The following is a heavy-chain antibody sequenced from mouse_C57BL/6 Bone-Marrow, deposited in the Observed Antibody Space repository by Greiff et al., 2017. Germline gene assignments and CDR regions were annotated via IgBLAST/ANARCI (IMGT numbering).Heavy chain of an antibody. Sequence: VQLQQSGPELVKPGASVKISCKASGYTFTDYYMNWVKQSHGKSLEWIGDINPNNGGTSYNQKFKGKATLTVDKSSSTAYMELRSLTSEDSAVYYCARVEGYDDYAMDYWGQGTLVTVSA. D-gene: IGHD2-2*01. J-gene: IGHJ3*01. V-gene: IGHV1-26*01. CDR2: INPNNGGT. CDR1: GYTFTDYY. CDR3: ARVEGYDDYAMDY.